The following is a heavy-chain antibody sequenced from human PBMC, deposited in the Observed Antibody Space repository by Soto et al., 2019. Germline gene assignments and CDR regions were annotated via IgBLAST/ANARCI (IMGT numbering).Heavy chain of an antibody. J-gene: IGHJ4*02. Sequence: GGSLRLSCAASGFSFSNYVMHWVRQAPGKGLEYVSAISSDGGSTYYADSVAGRFTISRDNSKNTLYLQMGSLRTEDMAVYYCARESRGTNHYWGPGTLVTVSS. CDR1: GFSFSNYV. CDR2: ISSDGGST. CDR3: ARESRGTNHY. D-gene: IGHD1-7*01. V-gene: IGHV3-64*02.